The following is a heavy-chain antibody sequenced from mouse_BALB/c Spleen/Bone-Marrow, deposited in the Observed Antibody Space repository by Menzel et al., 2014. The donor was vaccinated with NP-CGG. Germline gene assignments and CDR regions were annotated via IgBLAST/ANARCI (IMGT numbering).Heavy chain of an antibody. D-gene: IGHD4-1*01. V-gene: IGHV2-2*02. Sequence: QVQLQQSGPGLVQPSQSLSITCTVSGFSFPNYGVHWVRQSPGKGLEWLGVIRSGGSTDYNAAFISRLSISKDNSKSQVFFKMNSLQVNDTAIYYCARDPVGRNYFDYWGQGTTLTVSS. J-gene: IGHJ2*01. CDR2: IRSGGST. CDR3: ARDPVGRNYFDY. CDR1: GFSFPNYG.